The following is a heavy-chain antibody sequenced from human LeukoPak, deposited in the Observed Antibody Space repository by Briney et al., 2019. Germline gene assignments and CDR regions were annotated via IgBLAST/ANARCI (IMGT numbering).Heavy chain of an antibody. V-gene: IGHV3-21*01. J-gene: IGHJ6*03. Sequence: GGSLRLSCAASGFTFSSYSVNWVRQAPGKGLEWVSCITATSTYIYYADSVKGRFTISRDNAKNSLYLQMNSLTAGDTAVYYCARGPPRGKYYYMDVWGKGTTVTVSS. CDR1: GFTFSSYS. CDR2: ITATSTYI. CDR3: ARGPPRGKYYYMDV. D-gene: IGHD1-1*01.